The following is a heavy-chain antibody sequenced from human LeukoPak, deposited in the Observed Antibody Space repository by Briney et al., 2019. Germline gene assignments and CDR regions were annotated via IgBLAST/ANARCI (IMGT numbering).Heavy chain of an antibody. CDR1: GYSFPSYW. D-gene: IGHD1-26*01. CDR2: IDPFDSDT. V-gene: IGHV5-51*01. CDR3: ARVVVGRYWDFDY. J-gene: IGHJ4*02. Sequence: GESLKISCKGSGYSFPSYWIGWVRQMPEKGLELIGVIDPFDSDTKYSPSFQGRVTISADKSITTAYLHWSSLKAADTDMYYCARVVVGRYWDFDYWGQGTLVPASS.